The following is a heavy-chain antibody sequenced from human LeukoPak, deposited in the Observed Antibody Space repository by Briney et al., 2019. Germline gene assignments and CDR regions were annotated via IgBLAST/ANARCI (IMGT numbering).Heavy chain of an antibody. J-gene: IGHJ5*02. CDR1: GYTFTSYY. D-gene: IGHD3-3*01. CDR2: INPSGGST. Sequence: ASVKVSCKASGYTFTSYYMHWVRQAPGQGLEWLGIINPSGGSTSYAQKFQGRVTMTRDTSTSTVYMELSSLRSEDTAVYYCARGTDDYDFWSGSYNWFDPWGQGTLVTVSS. CDR3: ARGTDDYDFWSGSYNWFDP. V-gene: IGHV1-46*03.